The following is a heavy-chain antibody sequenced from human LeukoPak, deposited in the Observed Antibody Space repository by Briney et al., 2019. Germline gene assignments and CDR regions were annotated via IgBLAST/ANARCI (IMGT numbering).Heavy chain of an antibody. CDR3: ARDGGPLIDP. Sequence: PSETLSLTCTVSGGSISSSSYYWGWIRQPPGKGLEWIGSIYYSGSTYYNPSLKSRVTISVDTSKNQFSLKLSSVTAADTAVYYCARDGGPLIDPWGQGTLVTVSS. D-gene: IGHD2-8*01. CDR2: IYYSGST. CDR1: GGSISSSSYY. V-gene: IGHV4-39*07. J-gene: IGHJ5*02.